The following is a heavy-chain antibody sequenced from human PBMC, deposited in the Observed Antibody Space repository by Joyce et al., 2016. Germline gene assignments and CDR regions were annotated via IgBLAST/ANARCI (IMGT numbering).Heavy chain of an antibody. CDR3: ARSQWLAPLMY. CDR2: ITTSGAT. Sequence: QVQLRQWGAGLLKPSETLSLTCAVSGGPFRGFFWTWVRHPPGKALEWIGDITTSGATNYNPSLRSRVAISVDTSNNQFSLTLTSLSAADMAVYYCARSQWLAPLMYWGQGTLVTVSP. V-gene: IGHV4-34*02. J-gene: IGHJ4*02. D-gene: IGHD6-19*01. CDR1: GGPFRGFF.